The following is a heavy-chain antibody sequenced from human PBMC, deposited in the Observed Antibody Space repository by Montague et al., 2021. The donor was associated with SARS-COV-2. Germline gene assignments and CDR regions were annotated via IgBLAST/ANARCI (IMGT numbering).Heavy chain of an antibody. Sequence: SETLSLTCTVSGDSISSGYFYWGWIRQPPGKGLEWVGTIHYSGITYYNPSLKSRVTISVDTSRNQFSLKLSSVTAADTAIYYCARHLAISGPAAVSDYWGQETLVTVSS. CDR1: GDSISSGYFY. D-gene: IGHD2-2*01. J-gene: IGHJ4*02. V-gene: IGHV4-39*01. CDR2: IHYSGIT. CDR3: ARHLAISGPAAVSDY.